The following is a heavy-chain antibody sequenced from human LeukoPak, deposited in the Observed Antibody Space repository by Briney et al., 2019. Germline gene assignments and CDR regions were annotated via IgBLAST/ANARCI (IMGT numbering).Heavy chain of an antibody. D-gene: IGHD3-16*02. CDR2: MNPNSGNT. Sequence: ASVKVSCKASGYTFTSYDINWVRQATGRGLEWMGWMNPNSGNTGYAQKFQGRVTMTRNTSISTAYMELSSLRSEDTAVYYCARGNRGGNYVWGSYRSPGGDYWGQGTLVTVSS. CDR3: ARGNRGGNYVWGSYRSPGGDY. CDR1: GYTFTSYD. V-gene: IGHV1-8*01. J-gene: IGHJ4*02.